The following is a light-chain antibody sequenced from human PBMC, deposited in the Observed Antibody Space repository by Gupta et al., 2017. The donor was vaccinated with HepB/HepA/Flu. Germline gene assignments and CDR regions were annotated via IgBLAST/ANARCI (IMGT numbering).Light chain of an antibody. CDR3: MQALQTPPT. J-gene: IGKJ1*01. V-gene: IGKV2-28*01. CDR1: QSLLHSNGNSY. Sequence: DIMMTQSPLSLPVTPGEPASISCRSSQSLLHSNGNSYLDWYLQKPGQSPQLLIYLGSNRASGVPDRFSGSGSGTDFTLEISRVEAEDVGVYYCMQALQTPPTFGQGTKVEIK. CDR2: LGS.